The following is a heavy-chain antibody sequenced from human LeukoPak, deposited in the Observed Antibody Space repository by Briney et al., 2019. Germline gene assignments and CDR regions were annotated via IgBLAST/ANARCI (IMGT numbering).Heavy chain of an antibody. CDR3: ARVEVRDGYRRRDY. CDR2: ISSSSSYI. CDR1: GFTFSSYS. J-gene: IGHJ4*02. D-gene: IGHD5-24*01. Sequence: KPGGSLRLSCAASGFTFSSYSMNWVRQAPGKGLEWVSSISSSSSYIYYADSVKGRFTISRDNAKNSLYLQMNSLRAEDTAVYYCARVEVRDGYRRRDYWGQGTLVTVSS. V-gene: IGHV3-21*01.